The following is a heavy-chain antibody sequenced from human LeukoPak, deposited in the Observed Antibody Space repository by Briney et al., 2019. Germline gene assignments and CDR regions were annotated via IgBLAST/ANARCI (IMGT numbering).Heavy chain of an antibody. CDR2: MNPNSGNT. V-gene: IGHV1-8*03. Sequence: ASVKVSCKASGYTFTSYDINWVRQATGQGLEWMGWMNPNSGNTGYAQKFQGRVTITTNTSISTAYMELSSLRSEDTAVYYCARGGASSIAGNEGFDYWGQGTLVTVSS. J-gene: IGHJ4*02. CDR3: ARGGASSIAGNEGFDY. D-gene: IGHD6-6*01. CDR1: GYTFTSYD.